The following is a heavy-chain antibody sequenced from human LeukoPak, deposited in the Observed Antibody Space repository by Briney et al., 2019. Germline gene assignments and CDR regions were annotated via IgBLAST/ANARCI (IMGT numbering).Heavy chain of an antibody. Sequence: GSLRLSCAASGFTFSSYGMHWVRHAPGKRLEWVAVISYDGSNKYYADSVKGRFTISRDNSKNTLYLQMNSLRAEDTAVYYCAKDGDDYSNYGDYWGQGTLVTVS. V-gene: IGHV3-30*18. CDR2: ISYDGSNK. J-gene: IGHJ4*02. CDR1: GFTFSSYG. D-gene: IGHD4-11*01. CDR3: AKDGDDYSNYGDY.